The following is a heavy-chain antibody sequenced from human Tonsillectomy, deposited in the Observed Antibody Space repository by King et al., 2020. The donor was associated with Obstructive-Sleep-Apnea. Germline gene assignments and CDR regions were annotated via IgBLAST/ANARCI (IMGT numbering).Heavy chain of an antibody. J-gene: IGHJ4*02. Sequence: VQLQESGPGLVQPSETLSLTCTVSGYSISSGYYWDWIRQPPGKGLEWIGSISHSGSTYYNASLKIRVTISLDTSKKQFSLKLSSVAAADTAVYYCARANYDILTGYPNYFDYWGQGALVTVSS. CDR1: GYSISSGYY. CDR3: ARANYDILTGYPNYFDY. D-gene: IGHD3-9*01. V-gene: IGHV4-38-2*02. CDR2: ISHSGST.